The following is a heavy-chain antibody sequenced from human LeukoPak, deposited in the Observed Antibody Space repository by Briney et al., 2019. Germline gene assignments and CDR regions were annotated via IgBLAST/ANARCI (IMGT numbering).Heavy chain of an antibody. CDR2: IHPGASDA. D-gene: IGHD1-26*01. V-gene: IGHV5-51*01. Sequence: GESLKISCKASGYSFTNYWIGWVRQMPGEGLEWMGIIHPGASDARYSPSFQGQVTISADQSISTAYLQWSSLKASDTAMFYCARRTYYDFWYFDVWGRGTLVTVSS. CDR1: GYSFTNYW. CDR3: ARRTYYDFWYFDV. J-gene: IGHJ2*01.